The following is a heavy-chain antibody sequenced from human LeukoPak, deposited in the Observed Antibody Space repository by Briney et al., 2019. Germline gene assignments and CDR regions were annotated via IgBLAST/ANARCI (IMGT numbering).Heavy chain of an antibody. V-gene: IGHV3-30*02. Sequence: TGGSLRLSRAASGFTFSSYGMHWVRQAPGKGLEWVAFIRYDGSNKYYADSVKGRFTISRDNSKNTLYLQMNSLRAEDTAVYYCAGPRVVGATLAFDIWGQGTMVTVSS. D-gene: IGHD1-26*01. CDR2: IRYDGSNK. CDR3: AGPRVVGATLAFDI. J-gene: IGHJ3*02. CDR1: GFTFSSYG.